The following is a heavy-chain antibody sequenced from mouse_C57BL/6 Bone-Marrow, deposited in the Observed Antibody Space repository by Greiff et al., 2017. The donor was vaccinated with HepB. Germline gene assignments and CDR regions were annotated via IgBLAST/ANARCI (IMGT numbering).Heavy chain of an antibody. J-gene: IGHJ1*03. V-gene: IGHV1-20*01. CDR3: ARNDPYYWYFDV. D-gene: IGHD2-12*01. CDR2: INPYNGDT. Sequence: EVKLVESGPELVKPGDSVKISCKASGYSFTGYFMNWVMQSHGKSLEWIGRINPYNGDTFYNQKFKGKATLTVDKSSSTAHMELRSLTSEDSAVYYCARNDPYYWYFDVWGTGTTVTVSS. CDR1: GYSFTGYF.